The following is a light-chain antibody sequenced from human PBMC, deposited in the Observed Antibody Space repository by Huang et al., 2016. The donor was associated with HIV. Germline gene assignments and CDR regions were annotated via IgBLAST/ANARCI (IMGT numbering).Light chain of an antibody. Sequence: DIQMTQSPSSLSASVGDRVIITCRASQSVSVHLHWYQQKPGSAPKLLIYAASSLRDGVPARFSGSGSGTDFTLIISNVQPEDFATYYCQESSSAPPTYAFGQGTNVEMK. CDR3: QESSSAPPTYA. CDR2: AAS. CDR1: QSVSVH. J-gene: IGKJ2*01. V-gene: IGKV1-39*01.